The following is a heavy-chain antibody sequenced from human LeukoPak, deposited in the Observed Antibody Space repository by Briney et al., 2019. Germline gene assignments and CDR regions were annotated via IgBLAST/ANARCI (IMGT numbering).Heavy chain of an antibody. V-gene: IGHV4-59*01. Sequence: SETLSLTCTVSGGFISGYYWNWIRQSPGKGLEWIGYIFYTGDTDYNPSLRSRVTMSVDSSNNRFSLQLASVTTADSAFYYCARAYRLTSPRGFDPWGPGILVAVSS. CDR3: ARAYRLTSPRGFDP. J-gene: IGHJ5*02. CDR1: GGFISGYY. CDR2: IFYTGDT. D-gene: IGHD3-16*02.